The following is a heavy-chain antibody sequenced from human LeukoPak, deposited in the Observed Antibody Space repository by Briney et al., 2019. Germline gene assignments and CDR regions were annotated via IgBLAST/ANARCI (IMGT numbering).Heavy chain of an antibody. CDR3: ARDNAVAGTKHDY. Sequence: GGSLRLSCAASGFTFSSYSMNWVRQAPGKGLEWVSSISGSSSYIYYADSVKGRFTISRDNAKNSLYLQMNSLRAEDTAVNYCARDNAVAGTKHDYWGQGTLVTVSS. D-gene: IGHD6-19*01. J-gene: IGHJ4*02. CDR2: ISGSSSYI. V-gene: IGHV3-21*01. CDR1: GFTFSSYS.